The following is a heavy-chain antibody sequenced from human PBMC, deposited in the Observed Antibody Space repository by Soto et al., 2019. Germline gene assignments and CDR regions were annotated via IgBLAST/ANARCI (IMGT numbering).Heavy chain of an antibody. CDR3: ASGRTYSSPSAEDCFDY. V-gene: IGHV3-48*03. D-gene: IGHD5-18*01. CDR1: GFTFSSYE. Sequence: EVQLVESGGGLVQPGGSLRLSCAASGFTFSSYEMNWVRQAPGKGLEWVSYISSSSSYIYYADSLKGRFTISRDNAKNSLYLQMNSLRAEDTAVYYCASGRTYSSPSAEDCFDYWGQGTLVTVSS. J-gene: IGHJ4*02. CDR2: ISSSSSYI.